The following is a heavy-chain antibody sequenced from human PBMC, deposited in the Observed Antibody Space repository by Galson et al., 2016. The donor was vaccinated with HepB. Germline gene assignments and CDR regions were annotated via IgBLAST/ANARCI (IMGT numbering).Heavy chain of an antibody. CDR3: ARDYYGGNSVVCAY. V-gene: IGHV3-30*03. D-gene: IGHD4-23*01. CDR2: ISYDGSNK. Sequence: APGKGLEWVAVISYDGSNKYYADSVKGRLTIPRDNSKNTLYLQINSLRAEDTAVYYCARDYYGGNSVVCAYWGQGTLVTVSS. J-gene: IGHJ4*02.